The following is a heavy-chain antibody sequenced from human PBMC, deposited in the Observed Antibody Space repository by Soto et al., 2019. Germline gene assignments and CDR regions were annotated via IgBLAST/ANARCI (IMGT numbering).Heavy chain of an antibody. Sequence: PSETLSLTCTVSGGAINSYYWAWIRQPAGKGLEWIGRIYSSGSTKYNPSLQSRVTTSLDTSKNQFSLRLTSVTAADTAVYYCARGQRFSDWFDPWGQGTLVTVSS. CDR1: GGAINSYY. CDR3: ARGQRFSDWFDP. D-gene: IGHD3-3*01. J-gene: IGHJ5*02. V-gene: IGHV4-4*07. CDR2: IYSSGST.